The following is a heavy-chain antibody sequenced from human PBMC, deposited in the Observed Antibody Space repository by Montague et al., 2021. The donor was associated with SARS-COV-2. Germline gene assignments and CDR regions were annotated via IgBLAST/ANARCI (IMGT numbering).Heavy chain of an antibody. CDR1: GGSISSGGYY. J-gene: IGHJ6*02. D-gene: IGHD2-21*02. CDR3: ARGGGDSADYYYYAMDV. Sequence: SETLSLTCTVSGGSISSGGYYWGWIRQPPGKGLQWIGYIYNNGSTNCNTSLKGRVTLSIDTSKNQFSLKLTSVTAADTAVYYCARGGGDSADYYYYAMDVWGQGTTVTVSS. CDR2: IYNNGST. V-gene: IGHV4-61*08.